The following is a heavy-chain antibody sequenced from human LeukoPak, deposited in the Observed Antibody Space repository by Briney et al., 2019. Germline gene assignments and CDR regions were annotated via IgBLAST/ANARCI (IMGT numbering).Heavy chain of an antibody. V-gene: IGHV3-30-3*01. CDR1: GFTFSNYV. Sequence: GGSLRLSCSASGFTFSNYVMHWVRQAPGKGLEWVAVISYVGNSKYYTDSVKGRFTISRDNSNNTLYLQMNSLRTEDTAVYYCARGADDYWSGVKYWGQGTLVTVSS. CDR2: ISYVGNSK. CDR3: ARGADDYWSGVKY. D-gene: IGHD5-24*01. J-gene: IGHJ4*02.